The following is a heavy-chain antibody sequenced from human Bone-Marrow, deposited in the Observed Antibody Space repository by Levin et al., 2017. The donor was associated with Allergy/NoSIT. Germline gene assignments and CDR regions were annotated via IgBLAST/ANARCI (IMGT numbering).Heavy chain of an antibody. J-gene: IGHJ4*02. V-gene: IGHV3-23*01. Sequence: LSLTCAASGFPFSSYAMNWVRQAPGRGLEWVSTIDGRTRNTHYADSVKGRFTISRDNSENTLYLQMNSLRAEDTALYYCATWLSHHFDYWGQGTLVTVSS. CDR1: GFPFSSYA. D-gene: IGHD3-9*01. CDR3: ATWLSHHFDY. CDR2: IDGRTRNT.